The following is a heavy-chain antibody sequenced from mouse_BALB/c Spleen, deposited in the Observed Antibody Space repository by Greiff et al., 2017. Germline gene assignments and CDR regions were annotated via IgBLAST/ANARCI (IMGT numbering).Heavy chain of an antibody. V-gene: IGHV3-2*02. CDR3: ARGRRYDNFDY. D-gene: IGHD2-14*01. J-gene: IGHJ2*01. CDR2: ISYSGST. Sequence: EVKLQESGPGLVKPSQSLSLTCTVTGYSITSDYAWNWIRQFPGNKLEWMGYISYSGSTSYNPSLKSRISITRDTSKNQFFLQLNSVTTEDTATYYCARGRRYDNFDYWGQGTTLTVSS. CDR1: GYSITSDYA.